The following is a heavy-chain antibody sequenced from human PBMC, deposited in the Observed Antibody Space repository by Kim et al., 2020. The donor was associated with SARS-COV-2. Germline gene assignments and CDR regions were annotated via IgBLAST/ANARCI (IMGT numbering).Heavy chain of an antibody. CDR3: ASDSGWYSNWFDP. J-gene: IGHJ5*02. V-gene: IGHV4-34*01. Sequence: SHPSPTSRVTISVDTAKNQFSLKRSSVTAADTAVYCCASDSGWYSNWFDPWGQGTLVTVSS. D-gene: IGHD6-19*01.